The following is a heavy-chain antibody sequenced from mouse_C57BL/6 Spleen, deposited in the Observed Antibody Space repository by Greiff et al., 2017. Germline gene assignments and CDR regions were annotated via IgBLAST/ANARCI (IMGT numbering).Heavy chain of an antibody. D-gene: IGHD2-2*01. CDR3: ASGGLPAWFAY. V-gene: IGHV1-69*01. Sequence: QVQLQQPGAELVMPGASVKLSCKASGYTFTSYWMHWVKQRPGQGLEWIGEIDPSDSYTNYNQKFKGKSTLTVDKSSSTAYMQLSSLTSEDSAVYYGASGGLPAWFAYWGQGTLVTVSA. CDR2: IDPSDSYT. J-gene: IGHJ3*01. CDR1: GYTFTSYW.